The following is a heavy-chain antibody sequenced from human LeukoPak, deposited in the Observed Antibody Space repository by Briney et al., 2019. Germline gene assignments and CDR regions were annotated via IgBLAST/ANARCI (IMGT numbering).Heavy chain of an antibody. CDR3: ARLYEGKRPPDY. D-gene: IGHD2-8*01. Sequence: PSETLSPTCTVSGGSISSSTYYWGWIRQPPGKGLEWFGSISHRGNTYYNPSLRSRVTISVDTSKNQLSLKLSSVTAADTAVYYCARLYEGKRPPDYWGQGTLVTVSS. J-gene: IGHJ4*02. CDR2: ISHRGNT. CDR1: GGSISSSTYY. V-gene: IGHV4-39*01.